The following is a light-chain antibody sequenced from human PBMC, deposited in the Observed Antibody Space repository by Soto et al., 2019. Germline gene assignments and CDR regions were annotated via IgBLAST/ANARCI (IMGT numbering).Light chain of an antibody. V-gene: IGKV3-20*01. J-gene: IGKJ5*01. CDR3: HQYGISPPVT. CDR1: QSVSSSY. Sequence: EIVLTQSPGTLSLSLGERATLSCRASQSVSSSYLAWYQHKPGQAPRLLIYGASSRATGIPDRFSGSGSGADFTLTISRLEPEDFAVYYCHQYGISPPVTFGQGTRLEIK. CDR2: GAS.